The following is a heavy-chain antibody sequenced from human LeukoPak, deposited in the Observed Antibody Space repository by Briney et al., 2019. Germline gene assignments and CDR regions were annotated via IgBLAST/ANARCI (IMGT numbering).Heavy chain of an antibody. CDR3: ARGHYGMDV. J-gene: IGHJ6*02. V-gene: IGHV3-7*05. Sequence: GGSLRLSCAVSGFTSSNYWMTWGRRAPGKGLEWVANIKQDGSDKYCEDSVKGRFTISRDNAKNSLYLQMNSLRAEDTAVYYCARGHYGMDVWGQGTTVIVSS. CDR2: IKQDGSDK. CDR1: GFTSSNYW.